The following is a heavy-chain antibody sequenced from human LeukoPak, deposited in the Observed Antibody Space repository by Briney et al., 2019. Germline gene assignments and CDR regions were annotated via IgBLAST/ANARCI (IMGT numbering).Heavy chain of an antibody. Sequence: SETLSLTCTVSDDSISSISFYWGWIRQPPGKGLEWLGRIYYGGTTYYNPSLESRVTMSLETSKKQFSLRLRSVTAADTAVYYCMAYTSSLRWFDPWGQGTLVIVSS. D-gene: IGHD6-13*01. V-gene: IGHV4-39*07. CDR1: DDSISSISFY. J-gene: IGHJ5*02. CDR3: MAYTSSLRWFDP. CDR2: IYYGGTT.